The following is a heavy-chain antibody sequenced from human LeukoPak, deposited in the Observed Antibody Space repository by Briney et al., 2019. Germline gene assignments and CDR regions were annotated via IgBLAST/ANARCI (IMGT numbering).Heavy chain of an antibody. Sequence: AGGSLRLSCAASGFTVSSNYMSWVRQAPGKGLEWVSVIYSGGSTYYADSVKGRFTISRDNSKNTLYLQMNSLRAEDTAVYYCAAGQYELLYYYYYMDVWGKGTTVTVSS. CDR1: GFTVSSNY. CDR3: AAGQYELLYYYYYMDV. CDR2: IYSGGST. D-gene: IGHD1-7*01. J-gene: IGHJ6*03. V-gene: IGHV3-53*01.